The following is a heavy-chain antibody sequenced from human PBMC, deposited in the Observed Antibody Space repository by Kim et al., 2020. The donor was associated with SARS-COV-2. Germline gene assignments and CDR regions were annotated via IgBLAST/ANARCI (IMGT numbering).Heavy chain of an antibody. D-gene: IGHD3-16*01. CDR1: GDSVSNSGVA. J-gene: IGHJ4*02. CDR3: ARGASRSLDY. Sequence: SQTLSLTCAISGDSVSNSGVAWNWIRQSPSRGLEWLGRTFFRSTKWYNDYTDFVNSRMTISPGVSKNQFSLQLNSVTPEDTAVYYCARGASRSLDYWGQGTLVTVSS. CDR2: TFFRSTKWYN. V-gene: IGHV6-1*01.